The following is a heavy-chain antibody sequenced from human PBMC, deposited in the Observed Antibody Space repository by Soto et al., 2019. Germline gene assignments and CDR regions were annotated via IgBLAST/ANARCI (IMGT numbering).Heavy chain of an antibody. CDR3: AKEALVDTAMDTTGVDAFDI. J-gene: IGHJ3*02. CDR1: GFTFSTYG. CDR2: IWYDGSNK. D-gene: IGHD5-18*01. V-gene: IGHV3-33*06. Sequence: QVQLVESGGGVVQPGRSLRLSCAASGFTFSTYGMHWVRQAPGKGLEWVAVIWYDGSNKDYADSVKGRFTISRDNSKNTLYLKMNSLRAEDTAVYYCAKEALVDTAMDTTGVDAFDIWGQGTMVTVSS.